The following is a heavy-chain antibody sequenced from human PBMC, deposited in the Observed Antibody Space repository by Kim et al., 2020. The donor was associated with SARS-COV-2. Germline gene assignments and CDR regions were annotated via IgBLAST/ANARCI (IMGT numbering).Heavy chain of an antibody. V-gene: IGHV1-46*01. D-gene: IGHD3-10*01. J-gene: IGHJ3*02. Sequence: QKVQGRVTMTRDTSTSTVYMELSSLRSEDTAVYYCARALWFGESYDAFDIWGQGTMVTVSS. CDR3: ARALWFGESYDAFDI.